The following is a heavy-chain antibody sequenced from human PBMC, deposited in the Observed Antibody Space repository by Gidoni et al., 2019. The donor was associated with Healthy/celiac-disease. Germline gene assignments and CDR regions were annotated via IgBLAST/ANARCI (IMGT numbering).Heavy chain of an antibody. J-gene: IGHJ4*02. Sequence: QVQLVESGAGVVQPGRSLRLSCAASGFTFSSYGMHWVRQAPGKGLEWVAVISYDGSNKYYADSVKGRFTISRDNSKNTLYLQMNSLRAEDTAVYYCAKDGDSSSWYYFDYWGQGTLVTVSS. V-gene: IGHV3-30*18. CDR3: AKDGDSSSWYYFDY. CDR2: ISYDGSNK. D-gene: IGHD6-13*01. CDR1: GFTFSSYG.